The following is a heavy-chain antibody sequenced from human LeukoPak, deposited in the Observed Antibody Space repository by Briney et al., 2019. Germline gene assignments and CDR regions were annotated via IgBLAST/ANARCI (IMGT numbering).Heavy chain of an antibody. CDR1: GFTFSSYW. J-gene: IGHJ3*01. CDR3: ARVGLGTAMTD. Sequence: GGSLRLSCAASGFTFSSYWMHWLRQAPGKGLVWVSRIDSDGTSTSYADSVKGRFTISRDNAKNTLYLQMNSLRAEDTAVYYCARVGLGTAMTDWGQGTMVTVSS. CDR2: IDSDGTST. V-gene: IGHV3-74*01. D-gene: IGHD5-18*01.